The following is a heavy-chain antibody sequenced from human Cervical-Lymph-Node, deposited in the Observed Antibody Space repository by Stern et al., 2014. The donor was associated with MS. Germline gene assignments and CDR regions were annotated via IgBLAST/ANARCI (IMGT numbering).Heavy chain of an antibody. J-gene: IGHJ4*02. V-gene: IGHV1-18*01. Sequence: QVQLVQSGAEVKKPGASVRVSCKASGYTFSFYVITWVRQAPGQGLEWMGWINPYSGHTNYAQNLQGRITMTTDTSTTTAYLELRSLKSDDTAVYYCARDGYCSGSNCYSVEYWGQGTLVTVSS. D-gene: IGHD2-15*01. CDR1: GYTFSFYV. CDR2: INPYSGHT. CDR3: ARDGYCSGSNCYSVEY.